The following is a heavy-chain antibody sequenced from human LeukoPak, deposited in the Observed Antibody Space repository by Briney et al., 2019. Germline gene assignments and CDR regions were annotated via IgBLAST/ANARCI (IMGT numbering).Heavy chain of an antibody. CDR1: GGSISSYY. CDR2: IYYSGST. V-gene: IGHV4-59*08. J-gene: IGHJ4*02. CDR3: ARLVKPGTVHY. Sequence: PSETLSLTCTVSGGSISSYYWSWIRQPPGKGLEWIGYIYYSGSTNYNPSLKSRVTISVDTSKNQFSLKLSSVTAADTAVYYCARLVKPGTVHYWGQGTLVTVSS. D-gene: IGHD4-17*01.